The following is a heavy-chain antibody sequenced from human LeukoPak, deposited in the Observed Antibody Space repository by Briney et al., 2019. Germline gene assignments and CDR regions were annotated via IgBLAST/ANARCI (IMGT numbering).Heavy chain of an antibody. CDR1: GYCIRSAYY. CDR2: IYHIGTT. Sequence: SETLSLTCAVSGYCIRSAYYWGWIRQPPGKGLEWIGSIYHIGTTYYNPSLKSRVTISLNTSKSQFPLKLTSVTAADTAVYYCATTTVVTRDFDYWGQGTLVTVSS. J-gene: IGHJ4*02. D-gene: IGHD4-23*01. V-gene: IGHV4-38-2*01. CDR3: ATTTVVTRDFDY.